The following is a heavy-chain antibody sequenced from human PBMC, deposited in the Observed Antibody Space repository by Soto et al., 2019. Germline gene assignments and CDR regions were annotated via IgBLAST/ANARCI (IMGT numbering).Heavy chain of an antibody. CDR2: ISAYNGNT. J-gene: IGHJ5*02. D-gene: IGHD1-26*01. V-gene: IGHV1-18*01. CDR3: ARASGSSYWFDP. Sequence: QVQLVQSGAEVKKPGASVKVSCKASGYTFTSYGISWVRQAPGQGLEWMGWISAYNGNTNYAQKLQGRVTTTTDAATRPGYMGLRSLRADDTAVYYCARASGSSYWFDPWGQGTLVTVSS. CDR1: GYTFTSYG.